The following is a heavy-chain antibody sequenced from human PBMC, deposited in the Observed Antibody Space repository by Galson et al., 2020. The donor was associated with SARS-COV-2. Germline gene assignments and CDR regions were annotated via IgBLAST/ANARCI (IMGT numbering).Heavy chain of an antibody. V-gene: IGHV3-23*03. CDR3: ARDLIIPVENLFDP. J-gene: IGHJ5*02. Sequence: GGSLRLSCAASGFTFSSYAMSWVRQAPGKGLEWVSTISSAGSTYYADSAKGRFTISRDHSKNTVYLQMNSLRAEDTAIYYCARDLIIPVENLFDPWGQGTLVTVSS. CDR1: GFTFSSYA. D-gene: IGHD6-19*01. CDR2: ISSAGST.